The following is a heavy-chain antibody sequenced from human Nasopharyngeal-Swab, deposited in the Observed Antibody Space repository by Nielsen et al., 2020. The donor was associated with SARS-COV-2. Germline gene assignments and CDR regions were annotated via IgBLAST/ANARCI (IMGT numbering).Heavy chain of an antibody. D-gene: IGHD3-10*01. Sequence: GESLKFSCAASGFTFSSYAMHWVRQAPGKGLEWVAVISYDGSNKYYADSVKGRFTISRDNSKNTLYLQMNSLRAEDTAVYYCARDALPNYYGSGNYYYYGMDVWGQGTTVTVSS. CDR1: GFTFSSYA. V-gene: IGHV3-30-3*01. CDR2: ISYDGSNK. CDR3: ARDALPNYYGSGNYYYYGMDV. J-gene: IGHJ6*02.